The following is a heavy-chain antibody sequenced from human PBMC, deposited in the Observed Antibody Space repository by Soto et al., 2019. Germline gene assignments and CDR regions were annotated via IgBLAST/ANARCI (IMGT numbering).Heavy chain of an antibody. Sequence: QVQLVESGGGVVQPGRSLRLSCAASGFTFSSYAMHWVRQAPGKGLEWVAVISYDGSNKYYADSVKGRFTISRDNSKNTLYLQMNSLRAEDTAVYYCASDPDSSADDAFDIWGQGTMVTVSS. CDR3: ASDPDSSADDAFDI. CDR2: ISYDGSNK. CDR1: GFTFSSYA. V-gene: IGHV3-30-3*01. J-gene: IGHJ3*02. D-gene: IGHD3-22*01.